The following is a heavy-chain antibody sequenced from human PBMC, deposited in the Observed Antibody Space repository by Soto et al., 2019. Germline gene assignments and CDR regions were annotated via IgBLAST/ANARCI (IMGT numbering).Heavy chain of an antibody. Sequence: GGSLRLSCAASGFTFRSYAMSWVRQAPGKGLEWVSGISGSGISTHYADSVKGRFTVSRDNSKNTLYLQMNSLRAEDTAVYYCAKEPVGPDWYFDLWGRGTLVTVS. CDR1: GFTFRSYA. V-gene: IGHV3-23*01. CDR2: ISGSGIST. CDR3: AKEPVGPDWYFDL. J-gene: IGHJ2*01.